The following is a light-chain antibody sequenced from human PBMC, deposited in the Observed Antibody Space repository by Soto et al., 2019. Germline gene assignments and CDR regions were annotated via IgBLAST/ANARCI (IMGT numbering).Light chain of an antibody. V-gene: IGLV1-47*01. J-gene: IGLJ3*02. CDR3: AAWDDSLSGVV. CDR1: SSNIGSNY. CDR2: KNS. Sequence: QLVLTQPPSTSGTPGQRVIISCSGSSSNIGSNYVYWYQQFPGTAPKALMYKNSQRPSGVPDRFSGSKSGTSASLAISGLRSEDEADYYCAAWDDSLSGVVFGGGTKLTVL.